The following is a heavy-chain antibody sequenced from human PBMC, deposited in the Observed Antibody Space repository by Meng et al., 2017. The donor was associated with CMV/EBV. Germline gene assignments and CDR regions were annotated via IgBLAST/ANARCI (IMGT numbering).Heavy chain of an antibody. CDR1: GFTFSSYW. D-gene: IGHD6-6*01. CDR3: ATGQYSSSSRGDGYFDY. CDR2: IKQDGSEK. J-gene: IGHJ4*02. V-gene: IGHV3-7*01. Sequence: GESLKISCAASGFTFSSYWMSWVRQAPGKGLEWVANIKQDGSEKYYVDSVKGRFTISRDNAKNSLYLQMNSLRAEDTAVYYCATGQYSSSSRGDGYFDYWGQGTLVTVSS.